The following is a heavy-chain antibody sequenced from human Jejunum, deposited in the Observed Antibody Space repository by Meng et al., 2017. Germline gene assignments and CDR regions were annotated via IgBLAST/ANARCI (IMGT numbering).Heavy chain of an antibody. CDR1: GFTFSNYW. D-gene: IGHD5-24*01. CDR3: VRDYSGYTHEFDY. CDR2: IDTAGSGT. V-gene: IGHV3-74*01. J-gene: IGHJ4*02. Sequence: EVQLVASGGGLVQPGVSLRLSCSASGFTFSNYWMHWVRQAPGKGLVWVSRIDTAGSGTSYADSVKGRFTISRDNAKNTLYLQMNSLRAEDTAVYYCVRDYSGYTHEFDYWGRGTLVTVSS.